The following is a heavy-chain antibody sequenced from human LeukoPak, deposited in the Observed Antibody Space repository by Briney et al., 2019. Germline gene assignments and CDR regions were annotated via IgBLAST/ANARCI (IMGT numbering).Heavy chain of an antibody. D-gene: IGHD2-15*01. CDR3: ARAVGPFDI. CDR1: GFTFSTYG. CDR2: IWYDGSIK. Sequence: GRSLRLSCAASGFTFSTYGMHWVRQAPGKGLEWVAVIWYDGSIKYYADSVKGRFTISRDNSKNTLYLQMSSLRAEDTAVYYCARAVGPFDIWGQGTIV. V-gene: IGHV3-33*01. J-gene: IGHJ3*02.